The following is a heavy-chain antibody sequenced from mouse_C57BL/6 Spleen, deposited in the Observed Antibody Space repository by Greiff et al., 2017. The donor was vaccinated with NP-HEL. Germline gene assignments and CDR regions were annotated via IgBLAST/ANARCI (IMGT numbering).Heavy chain of an antibody. CDR1: GYTFTDYE. D-gene: IGHD2-4*01. J-gene: IGHJ2*01. CDR2: IDPETGGT. CDR3: TREDYESYFDY. V-gene: IGHV1-15*01. Sequence: QVHVKQSGAELVRPGASVTLSCKASGYTFTDYEMHWVKQTPVHGLEWIGAIDPETGGTAYNQKFKGKAILTADKSSSTAYMELRSLTSEDSAVYYCTREDYESYFDYWGQGTTLTVSS.